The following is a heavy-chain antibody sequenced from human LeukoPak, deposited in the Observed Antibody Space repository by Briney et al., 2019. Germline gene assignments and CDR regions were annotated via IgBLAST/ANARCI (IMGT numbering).Heavy chain of an antibody. CDR3: ARVPGYGGNGYYFDY. CDR1: GGSISSGGYY. V-gene: IGHV4-31*03. D-gene: IGHD4-23*01. J-gene: IGHJ4*02. CDR2: IYYSGST. Sequence: SETLSLTCTVSGGSISSGGYYWSWIRQHPGKGLEWIGYIYYSGSTYYNPSLKSRVTISVDTSKNQFSLKLSSVTAADTAVYYCARVPGYGGNGYYFDYWGQGTLVAVSS.